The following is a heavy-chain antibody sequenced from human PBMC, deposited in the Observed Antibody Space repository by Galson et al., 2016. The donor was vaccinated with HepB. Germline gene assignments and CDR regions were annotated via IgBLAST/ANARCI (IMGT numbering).Heavy chain of an antibody. CDR1: GGSFNAYY. CDR3: AGVVVAATNWFDP. Sequence: SETLSPTCGVHGGSFNAYYWSWIRQPPGKGLEWIGEVNHSGNTKYNPSLKSRVTISVDTSKNQFSLNLTSMTAADTAVYYCAGVVVAATNWFDPWGQGTLVTVSS. CDR2: VNHSGNT. J-gene: IGHJ5*02. D-gene: IGHD2-15*01. V-gene: IGHV4-34*01.